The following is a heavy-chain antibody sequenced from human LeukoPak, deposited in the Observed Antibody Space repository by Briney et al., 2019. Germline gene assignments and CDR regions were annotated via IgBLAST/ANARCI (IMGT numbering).Heavy chain of an antibody. CDR2: IYYSGST. CDR1: GGSIGSSSYY. J-gene: IGHJ5*02. D-gene: IGHD6-13*01. CDR3: ARTGIAAAGRPNWFDP. Sequence: SETLSLTCTVSGGSIGSSSYYWGCFRQPPGKGLEWIGSIYYSGSTYYNPSLESRVTISVDTSKNQFSLKLSSVTAADTAVYYCARTGIAAAGRPNWFDPWGQGTLVTVSS. V-gene: IGHV4-39*07.